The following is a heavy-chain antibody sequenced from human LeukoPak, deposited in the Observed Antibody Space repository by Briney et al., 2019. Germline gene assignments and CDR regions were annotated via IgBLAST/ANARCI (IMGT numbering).Heavy chain of an antibody. CDR1: DFSFITYA. V-gene: IGHV3-23*01. D-gene: IGHD3-10*01. CDR3: ARDSSMLRGPLVIYYFDF. CDR2: ITGRGDAT. J-gene: IGHJ4*02. Sequence: GGSLRLSCAGSDFSFITYAMSWVRQAPGKGLEWVSTITGRGDATYYADSVKGRFTISRDNSKNTLYLQMNSLRADDTAVYYCARDSSMLRGPLVIYYFDFWGQGTLVTVSS.